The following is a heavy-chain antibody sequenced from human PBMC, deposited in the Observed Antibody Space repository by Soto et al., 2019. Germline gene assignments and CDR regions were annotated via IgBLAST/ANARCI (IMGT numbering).Heavy chain of an antibody. J-gene: IGHJ6*02. CDR1: GGSISSGGYY. V-gene: IGHV4-31*03. Sequence: QVQLQESGPGLVKPSQTLSLTCTVSGGSISSGGYYWSWIRQHPGKGLEWIGYIYYSGSTYYNPSSKSRVTISVDTSKNRFSLKLSSVTAADTAVYYCARVHKGYYYGMDVWGQGTTVTVSS. CDR2: IYYSGST. CDR3: ARVHKGYYYGMDV.